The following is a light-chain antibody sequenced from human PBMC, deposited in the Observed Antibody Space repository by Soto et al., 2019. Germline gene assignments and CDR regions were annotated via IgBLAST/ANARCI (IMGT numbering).Light chain of an antibody. CDR3: QQYDDWLRLT. Sequence: AIQLTQSPSSLSASVGDSVTITCRASQGISSALAWYQQTPGRAPKLLIYDASTLESGVPSRFSGSRSGTDFTLTVSSLQPEDFAVYFCQQYDDWLRLTFGGGTKVEIK. CDR1: QGISSA. V-gene: IGKV1-13*02. J-gene: IGKJ4*01. CDR2: DAS.